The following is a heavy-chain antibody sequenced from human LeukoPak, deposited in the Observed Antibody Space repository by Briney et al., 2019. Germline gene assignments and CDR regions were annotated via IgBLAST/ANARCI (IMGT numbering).Heavy chain of an antibody. J-gene: IGHJ4*02. CDR2: LPPDELDI. Sequence: GGSLRLSCAASGFTFTNYWMHWVRQASGMGLVWVSRLPPDELDIIYADSVKGRFTVSRDNAKNTVYLQMNNLRAEDTAVYYCARESGDRPGLPGCWGQGTLVTVSS. CDR3: ARESGDRPGLPGC. D-gene: IGHD1-26*01. CDR1: GFTFTNYW. V-gene: IGHV3-74*01.